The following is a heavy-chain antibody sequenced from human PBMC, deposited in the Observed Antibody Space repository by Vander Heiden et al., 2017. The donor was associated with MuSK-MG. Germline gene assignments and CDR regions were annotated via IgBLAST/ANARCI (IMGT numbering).Heavy chain of an antibody. J-gene: IGHJ3*01. V-gene: IGHV4-38-2*01. D-gene: IGHD3-10*01. Sequence: QVQLQESGPGLVRPSETPSLTCDVSGYSVSSGYFWGWIRQPPGKNLEWIGALHHSGNTYLNPSLSSRGSISMDTSKNQVSLKLTYATASDTAVYFCARHSGVPARGHDNFDVWGQGTMVTVSS. CDR2: LHHSGNT. CDR3: ARHSGVPARGHDNFDV. CDR1: GYSVSSGYF.